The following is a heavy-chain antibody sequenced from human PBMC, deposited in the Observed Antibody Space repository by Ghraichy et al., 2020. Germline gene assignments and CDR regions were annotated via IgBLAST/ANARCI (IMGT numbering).Heavy chain of an antibody. CDR1: GFMFSGSA. Sequence: GGSLRLSCAASGFMFSGSAIHWVRQASGKGLEWLGHIRGKSNTYATAYGESAKGRFTISRDDSKSTAYLQMNSLRPEDTAMYYCVSIFDYGEYDQDSWGQGTLVTVSS. CDR2: IRGKSNTYAT. V-gene: IGHV3-73*01. J-gene: IGHJ4*02. CDR3: VSIFDYGEYDQDS. D-gene: IGHD4-17*01.